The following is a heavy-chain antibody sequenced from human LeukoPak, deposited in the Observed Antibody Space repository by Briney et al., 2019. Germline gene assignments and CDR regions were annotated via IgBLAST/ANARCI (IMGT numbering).Heavy chain of an antibody. CDR2: VSSDGTT. CDR3: ARLDCVLEGCYNH. J-gene: IGHJ4*02. V-gene: IGHV4-59*08. D-gene: IGHD2-15*01. Sequence: PSETLSLTCSVSGVSVTTSFWNWSRQSPGTVLVWIGYVSSDGTTNYTPALRSRLIMSVDTAKNDISLILASVTAADTAIYYCARLDCVLEGCYNHWGRGTLVTVSS. CDR1: GVSVTTSF.